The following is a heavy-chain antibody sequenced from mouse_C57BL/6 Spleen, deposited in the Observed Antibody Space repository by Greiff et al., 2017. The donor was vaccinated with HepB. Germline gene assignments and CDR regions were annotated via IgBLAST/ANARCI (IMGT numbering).Heavy chain of an antibody. CDR2: IRSKSSNYAT. CDR3: VREGDSSGYGAY. V-gene: IGHV10-3*01. J-gene: IGHJ3*01. CDR1: GFTFNTYA. Sequence: EVQMVESGGGLVQPKGSLKLSCAASGFTFNTYAMHWVRQAPGKGLEWVARIRSKSSNYATYYADSVKDRFTISRDDSQSMLYLQMNNLKTEDTASYYCVREGDSSGYGAYWGQGTLVTVSA. D-gene: IGHD3-2*02.